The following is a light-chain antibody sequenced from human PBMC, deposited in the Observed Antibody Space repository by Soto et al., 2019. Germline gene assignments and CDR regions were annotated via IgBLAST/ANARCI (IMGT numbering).Light chain of an antibody. CDR1: SGHSSYA. V-gene: IGLV4-69*01. CDR2: LNSDGSH. Sequence: QSVLTQSPSASASLGASVKLTCTLSSGHSSYAIAWHQQQPEKGPRYLMNLNSDGSHSKGDGIPDRFSGSSSGAERYLTISSLQYADESDYYCQTWGTGFRVFGGGTKLTVL. CDR3: QTWGTGFRV. J-gene: IGLJ3*02.